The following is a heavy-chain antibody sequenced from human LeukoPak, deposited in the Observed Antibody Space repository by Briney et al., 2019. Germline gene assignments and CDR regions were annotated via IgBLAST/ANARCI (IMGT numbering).Heavy chain of an antibody. CDR2: ISGGTDST. J-gene: IGHJ3*02. V-gene: IGHV3-23*01. CDR1: GFTFSNYG. Sequence: GGSLRLSCAASGFTFSNYGMSWVRQAPGKGLEWVSAISGGTDSTYYADSVKGRFTIPRDNSKDTMYLQMNSLRGEDTAVYYCARKISQYCSGGSCYTLPDDAFDIWGQGTMVTVSS. CDR3: ARKISQYCSGGSCYTLPDDAFDI. D-gene: IGHD2-15*01.